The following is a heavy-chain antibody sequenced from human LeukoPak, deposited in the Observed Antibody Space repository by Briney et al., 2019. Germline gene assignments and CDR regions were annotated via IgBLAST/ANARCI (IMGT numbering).Heavy chain of an antibody. Sequence: ASVKVSCKASGYTFTSYYMHWVRQAPGQGLEWMGIINPSGGSTSYAQKFQGRVTMTRDMSTSTVYMELSSLRSEDTAVYYCARGVSSGPYYYYYMDVWGKGTTVTVSS. CDR3: ARGVSSGPYYYYYMDV. CDR2: INPSGGST. V-gene: IGHV1-46*01. CDR1: GYTFTSYY. J-gene: IGHJ6*03. D-gene: IGHD3-22*01.